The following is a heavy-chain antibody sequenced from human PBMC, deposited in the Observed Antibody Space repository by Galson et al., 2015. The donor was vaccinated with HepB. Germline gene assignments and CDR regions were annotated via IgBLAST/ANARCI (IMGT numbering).Heavy chain of an antibody. CDR3: AKDGGAYSNYDSSGYPDY. V-gene: IGHV3-30*18. CDR2: ISYDGSNK. D-gene: IGHD3-22*01. Sequence: SLRLSCAASGFTFSSYGMHWVRQAPGKGLEWVAVISYDGSNKYYADSVKGRFTISRDNSKNTLYLQMNSLRAEDTAVYYCAKDGGAYSNYDSSGYPDYWGQGTLVTVSS. J-gene: IGHJ4*02. CDR1: GFTFSSYG.